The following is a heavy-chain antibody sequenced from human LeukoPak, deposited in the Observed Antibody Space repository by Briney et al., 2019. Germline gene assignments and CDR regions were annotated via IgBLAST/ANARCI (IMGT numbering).Heavy chain of an antibody. V-gene: IGHV4-59*01. CDR1: GGSISSYY. Sequence: SETLSLTCTVSGGSISSYYWSWIRQPPGKGLEWIGYIHYSGSTSYNPSLRSRVTISVDTSKNQFSLKLSSVTAADTAVYYCARARRGLYDILTGYHALFDYWGQGTLVTVSS. J-gene: IGHJ4*02. D-gene: IGHD3-9*01. CDR3: ARARRGLYDILTGYHALFDY. CDR2: IHYSGST.